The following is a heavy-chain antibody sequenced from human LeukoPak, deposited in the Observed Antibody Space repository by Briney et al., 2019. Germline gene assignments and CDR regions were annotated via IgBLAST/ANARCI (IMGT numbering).Heavy chain of an antibody. D-gene: IGHD4-17*01. Sequence: SETLSLTCSVSGYSISSGFYWGWIRQPPGKGLEWIGSIFHSGSTYYNPSLKSRVTISVDTSKNQFSLNLRSVTAADTAVYYCARLSTVTTSFDYWGQGTLVTVSS. CDR3: ARLSTVTTSFDY. V-gene: IGHV4-38-2*02. J-gene: IGHJ4*02. CDR1: GYSISSGFY. CDR2: IFHSGST.